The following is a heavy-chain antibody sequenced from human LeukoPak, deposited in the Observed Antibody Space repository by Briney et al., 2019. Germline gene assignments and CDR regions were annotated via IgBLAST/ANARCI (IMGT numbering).Heavy chain of an antibody. CDR3: TRGAPGDFGGGDCLDY. Sequence: GGSLRLSCTAYGFTFGDYAMSWVRQAPGKGLEWVGFIRSKAYGGTTEYAASVKGRFTISRDDSRSIAYLQMNSLKTEDTAVYYCTRGAPGDFGGGDCLDYWGQGTLVTVSS. CDR1: GFTFGDYA. CDR2: IRSKAYGGTT. V-gene: IGHV3-49*04. D-gene: IGHD2-21*01. J-gene: IGHJ4*02.